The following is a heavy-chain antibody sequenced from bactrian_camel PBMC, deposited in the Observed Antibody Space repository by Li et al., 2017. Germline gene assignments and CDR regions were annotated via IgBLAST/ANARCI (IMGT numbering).Heavy chain of an antibody. Sequence: HVQLVESGGGSVRAGESLRLACIASGDTGSGLCMAWFRQEGPGKVREGVAVIYTGGTPTYYADGVKGRFTISRDDAKNAVYLQMNSLKAEDTAMYYCAADRFACLTQMPRPMSPRAYNLWGQGTQVTVS. CDR2: IYTGGTPT. CDR1: GDTGSGLC. J-gene: IGHJ4*01. CDR3: AADRFACLTQMPRPMSPRAYNL. D-gene: IGHD1*01. V-gene: IGHV3S6*01.